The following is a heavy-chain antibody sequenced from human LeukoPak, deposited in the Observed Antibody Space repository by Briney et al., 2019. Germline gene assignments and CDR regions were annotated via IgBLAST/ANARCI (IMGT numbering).Heavy chain of an antibody. CDR3: ARGVAVAGNLGY. D-gene: IGHD6-19*01. V-gene: IGHV4-61*01. Sequence: SETLSLTCTVSGGSVSSGSYYWSWIRQPPGKGLEWIGYIYYSGSTNYNPSLKSRVTISVDTSKNQFSLKLSSVTAADTAVYYCARGVAVAGNLGYWGQGTLVTVSS. CDR1: GGSVSSGSYY. J-gene: IGHJ4*02. CDR2: IYYSGST.